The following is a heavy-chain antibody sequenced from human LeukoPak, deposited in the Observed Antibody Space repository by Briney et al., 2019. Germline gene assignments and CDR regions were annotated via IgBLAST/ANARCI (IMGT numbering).Heavy chain of an antibody. Sequence: SQTLSLTCAISGDSVSSNSAAWNWIRQSPSRGLGWLGRTYYRSKWYNDYAVSVKSRITINPDTSKNQFSLQLNSVTPEDTAVYYCASTPLWSWPYGMDVWGQGTTVTVSS. CDR1: GDSVSSNSAA. V-gene: IGHV6-1*01. CDR2: TYYRSKWYN. D-gene: IGHD3-10*01. CDR3: ASTPLWSWPYGMDV. J-gene: IGHJ6*02.